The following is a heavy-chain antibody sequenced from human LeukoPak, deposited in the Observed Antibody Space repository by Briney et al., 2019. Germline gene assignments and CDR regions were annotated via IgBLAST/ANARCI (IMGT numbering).Heavy chain of an antibody. Sequence: GSLRLSCAASGFSYSNSWMSWVRQRPGKGLEWIGEINHSGSTNCKPSLKSRVTILEDTSKNQFSLKLSSVTAADAAVYYCARGLPATTVTSANYYGMDVWGQGTTVTFSS. J-gene: IGHJ6*02. V-gene: IGHV4-4*02. CDR3: ARGLPATTVTSANYYGMDV. CDR2: INHSGST. D-gene: IGHD4-17*01. CDR1: GFSYSNSW.